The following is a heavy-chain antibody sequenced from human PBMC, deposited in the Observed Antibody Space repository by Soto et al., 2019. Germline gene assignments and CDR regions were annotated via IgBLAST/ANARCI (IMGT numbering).Heavy chain of an antibody. V-gene: IGHV1-8*01. CDR2: MSPKNGNT. CDR3: ARGVDAGMDV. J-gene: IGHJ6*02. Sequence: QVQLVQSGAEVRKPGASVRVSCMASGYTFDTLDINWVRQANGQGFEWMGWMSPKNGNTGYAQKFQGRVTMTRDTSMSTAYMELTGLTSDDTAVYYCARGVDAGMDVWGQGIMVTVSS. D-gene: IGHD1-1*01. CDR1: GYTFDTLD.